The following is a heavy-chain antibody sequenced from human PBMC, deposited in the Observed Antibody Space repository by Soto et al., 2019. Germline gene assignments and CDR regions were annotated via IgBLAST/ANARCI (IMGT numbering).Heavy chain of an antibody. J-gene: IGHJ4*02. CDR2: ISSSSSTI. Sequence: EVQLVESGGGLVQPGGSLRLSCAASGFTFSTYSMNWVCQAPGKGLEWVSYISSSSSTIYYADSVKGRFTISRDNAKNSLYLEMNSLRAEDTAVYYCARDRSAPPDNVVVAAAIPPAYFDYWGQGTLVTVSS. CDR1: GFTFSTYS. D-gene: IGHD2-15*01. CDR3: ARDRSAPPDNVVVAAAIPPAYFDY. V-gene: IGHV3-48*01.